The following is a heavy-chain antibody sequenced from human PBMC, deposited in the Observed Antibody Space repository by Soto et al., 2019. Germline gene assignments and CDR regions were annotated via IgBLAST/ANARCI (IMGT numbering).Heavy chain of an antibody. Sequence: GESLKISCKGVGYSFTTHWITWVRQKPGKGLEWMGRIDPSDSQTYYSPSFRGHVTISVTKSITTVFLQWSSLRASDTAMYYCARQIYDSDTGPNFQYYFDSWGQGTPVTVSS. CDR3: ARQIYDSDTGPNFQYYFDS. CDR2: IDPSDSQT. J-gene: IGHJ4*02. CDR1: GYSFTTHW. V-gene: IGHV5-10-1*01. D-gene: IGHD3-22*01.